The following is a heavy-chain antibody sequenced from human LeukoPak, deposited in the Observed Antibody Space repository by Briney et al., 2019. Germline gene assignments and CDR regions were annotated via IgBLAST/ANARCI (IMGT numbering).Heavy chain of an antibody. CDR2: INPNSGGT. Sequence: GASVKVSCKASGYTFTGYYMHWVRQAPGQGLEWMGWINPNSGGTNYAQKFQGRVTMTRDTSISTAYMELSRLRSDDTAVYYCARSYSSSWGIDYYYMDVWGKGTTVTVSS. CDR1: GYTFTGYY. D-gene: IGHD6-6*01. CDR3: ARSYSSSWGIDYYYMDV. V-gene: IGHV1-2*02. J-gene: IGHJ6*03.